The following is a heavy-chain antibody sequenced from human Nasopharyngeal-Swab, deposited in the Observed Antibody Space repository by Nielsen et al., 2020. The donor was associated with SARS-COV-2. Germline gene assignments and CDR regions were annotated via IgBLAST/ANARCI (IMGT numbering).Heavy chain of an antibody. Sequence: GGSLRLSCAASGFTFSSYWMHWVRQAPGKGLVWVSRINSDGSSTSYADSVKGRFTISRDTSKNTVYLQMNNLRAEDTAVYHCAGQLGATTAFDIWGQGRMVTVSS. CDR2: INSDGSST. D-gene: IGHD1-26*01. CDR1: GFTFSSYW. CDR3: AGQLGATTAFDI. J-gene: IGHJ3*02. V-gene: IGHV3-74*01.